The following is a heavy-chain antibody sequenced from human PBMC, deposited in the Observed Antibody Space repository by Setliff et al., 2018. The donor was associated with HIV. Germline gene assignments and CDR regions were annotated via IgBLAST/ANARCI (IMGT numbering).Heavy chain of an antibody. CDR2: IYTSGTT. CDR3: ARLIHTGLLYFDY. D-gene: IGHD2-8*02. CDR1: GVSISTFY. J-gene: IGHJ4*02. V-gene: IGHV4-4*09. Sequence: SETLSLTCTVSGVSISTFYWSWIRQPPGKGLEWIGYIYTSGTTEYNPSLDSRVTISVDTSRDQFSLNLRSVTAADTALYFCARLIHTGLLYFDYWGLGMLVTVSS.